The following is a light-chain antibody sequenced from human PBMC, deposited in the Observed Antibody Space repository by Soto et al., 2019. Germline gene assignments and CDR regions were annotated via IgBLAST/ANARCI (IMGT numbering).Light chain of an antibody. V-gene: IGKV3-20*01. CDR1: QSVSSSY. Sequence: EIVLTQSPGTLSLSPGERATLSCRASQSVSSSYLAWYQHKPGQAPRLLIYGASSRATGIPHRFSGSGSGTDFTLTISRLEPEDFAVYYCQQYGSSPPITFGQGTRLEIK. CDR3: QQYGSSPPIT. J-gene: IGKJ5*01. CDR2: GAS.